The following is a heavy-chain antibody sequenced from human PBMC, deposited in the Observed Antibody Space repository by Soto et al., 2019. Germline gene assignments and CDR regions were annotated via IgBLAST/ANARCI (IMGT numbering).Heavy chain of an antibody. J-gene: IGHJ4*02. D-gene: IGHD3-10*01. V-gene: IGHV1-69*02. CDR2: INPILSMS. CDR3: AIRYGSGYRGFDY. CDR1: GDTFTFYS. Sequence: QVQLVQSGAEVKKPGSSVRVSCKASGDTFTFYSINWVRQAPGLGLEWMGRINPILSMSNYAQRFQGRVTMTADKSTSTGYMELSSLRSEDTAMYYCAIRYGSGYRGFDYWGQGALVTVSS.